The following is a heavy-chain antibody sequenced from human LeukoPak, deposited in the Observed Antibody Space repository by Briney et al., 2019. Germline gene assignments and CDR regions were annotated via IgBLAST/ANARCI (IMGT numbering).Heavy chain of an antibody. CDR2: IYTSGST. V-gene: IGHV4-4*09. Sequence: SETLSLTCTVSGGSISSYYWSWIRQPPGKGLEWIGYIYTSGSTNYNPSLKSRVTISVDTSNNQFSLKLSSLTAADTAVYYCARTHYDFWSGYYSDYYYYMDVRGKGTTVTVSS. D-gene: IGHD3-3*01. CDR3: ARTHYDFWSGYYSDYYYYMDV. J-gene: IGHJ6*03. CDR1: GGSISSYY.